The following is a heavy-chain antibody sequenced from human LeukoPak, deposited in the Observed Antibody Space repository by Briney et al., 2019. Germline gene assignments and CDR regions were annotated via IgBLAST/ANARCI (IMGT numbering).Heavy chain of an antibody. CDR3: ATLSNSYGFFWLDP. Sequence: SVKVSCKASGGTFSSYAISWVRQAPGQGLEWMGGIIPIFGTANYAQKFQGRVTITADESTSTAYMELSSLRSEDTAVYYCATLSNSYGFFWLDPWGQGTLVTVSS. CDR1: GGTFSSYA. D-gene: IGHD5-18*01. CDR2: IIPIFGTA. V-gene: IGHV1-69*13. J-gene: IGHJ5*02.